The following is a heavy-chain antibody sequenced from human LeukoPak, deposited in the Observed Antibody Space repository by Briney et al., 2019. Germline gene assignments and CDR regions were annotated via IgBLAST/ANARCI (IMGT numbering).Heavy chain of an antibody. D-gene: IGHD2-2*01. CDR3: AKSWSTSCYWRYFDY. CDR1: GFTFSSYA. Sequence: GGSLRLSCAASGFTFSSYAMSWVRQAPGKGLEWVSGISGSGGSTYYADSVEGRFTISRDNSKNTVYLQMNSLTAEDTAVYYCAKSWSTSCYWRYFDYWGQGTLVTVSS. J-gene: IGHJ4*02. CDR2: ISGSGGST. V-gene: IGHV3-23*01.